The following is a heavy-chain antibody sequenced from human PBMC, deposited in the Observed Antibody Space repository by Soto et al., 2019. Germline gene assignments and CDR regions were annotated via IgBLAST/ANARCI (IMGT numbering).Heavy chain of an antibody. J-gene: IGHJ6*02. V-gene: IGHV3-49*04. Sequence: SLRLSCTSSGFTFSDYAMSWVRQAPGQGLEWLGSIRAEAYGGTADYAASVTGRFTISKDDSRNIAYLQMNSLQTEDTAVYYCTRGAPYRNYYFYGMDVWGQGTTVTVSS. CDR3: TRGAPYRNYYFYGMDV. CDR2: IRAEAYGGTA. D-gene: IGHD1-1*01. CDR1: GFTFSDYA.